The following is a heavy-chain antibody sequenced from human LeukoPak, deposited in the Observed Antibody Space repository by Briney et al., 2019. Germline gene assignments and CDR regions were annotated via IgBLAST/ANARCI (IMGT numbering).Heavy chain of an antibody. J-gene: IGHJ4*02. CDR2: ISGSGGST. D-gene: IGHD3-10*01. V-gene: IGHV3-23*01. CDR3: AKGSLWFGELLADY. Sequence: LCSVAAGFTCSSYYMCGGLREPGGRLQEWSAISGSGGSTYYADSVKGRFTISRDNSKNTLYLQMNSLRAEDTAVYYCAKGSLWFGELLADYWGQGTLVTVSS. CDR1: GFTCSSYY.